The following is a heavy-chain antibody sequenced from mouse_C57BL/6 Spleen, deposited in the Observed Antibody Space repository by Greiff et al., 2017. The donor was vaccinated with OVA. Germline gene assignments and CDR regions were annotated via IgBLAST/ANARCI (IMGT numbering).Heavy chain of an antibody. CDR1: GFSLTSYG. V-gene: IGHV2-6*01. J-gene: IGHJ3*01. CDR3: ASEDSSGYFAY. D-gene: IGHD3-2*02. CDR2: IWGVGST. Sequence: ESGPGLVAPSQSLSIPCPFSGFSLTSYGVDWVRQSPGKGLEWLGVIWGVGSTNYNSALKSRLSISKDNSKSQVFLKMNSLQTDDTAMYYCASEDSSGYFAYWGQGTLVTVSA.